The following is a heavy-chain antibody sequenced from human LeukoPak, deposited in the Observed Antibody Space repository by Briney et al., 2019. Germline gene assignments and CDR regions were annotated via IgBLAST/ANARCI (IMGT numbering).Heavy chain of an antibody. V-gene: IGHV4-30-4*01. CDR1: DGSIKSRNYF. CDR2: IYYNGNSGTT. CDR3: ARHGIAVAGHFDY. Sequence: SQTLSLTCTVSDGSIKSRNYFWNWIRQPPGKGLEWIGYIYYNGNSGTTYYNPSLKTRVTISGDTSKNQFSLKLSSVTAADTAVYYCARHGIAVAGHFDYWGQGTLVTVSS. J-gene: IGHJ4*02. D-gene: IGHD6-19*01.